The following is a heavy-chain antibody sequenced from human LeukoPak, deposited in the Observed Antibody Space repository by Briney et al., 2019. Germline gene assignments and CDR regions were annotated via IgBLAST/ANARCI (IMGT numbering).Heavy chain of an antibody. J-gene: IGHJ4*02. D-gene: IGHD2-2*01. CDR1: GYSFDEYA. CDR3: AKDRYCTSSSCPIDY. V-gene: IGHV3-9*01. CDR2: INWKSDKI. Sequence: GRCLRLSCAGSGYSFDEYAMHWVRQAPGKGLEWVSGINWKSDKIGYADSVKGRFTISRDNSKNSLYLQMNSLRVEDTALYYCAKDRYCTSSSCPIDYWGQGTMVTVSS.